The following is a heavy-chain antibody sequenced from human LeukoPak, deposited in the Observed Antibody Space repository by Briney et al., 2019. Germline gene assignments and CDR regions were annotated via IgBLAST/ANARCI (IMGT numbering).Heavy chain of an antibody. CDR1: GGSISSSSYY. D-gene: IGHD5-18*01. J-gene: IGHJ4*02. V-gene: IGHV4-39*07. CDR3: AGSLDTAMATLDY. Sequence: SETLSLTCTVSGGSISSSSYYWGWIRQPPGKGLEWIGSIYYSGSTYYNPSLKSRVTISVDTSKNQFSLKLSSVTAADTAVYYCAGSLDTAMATLDYWGQGTLVTVSS. CDR2: IYYSGST.